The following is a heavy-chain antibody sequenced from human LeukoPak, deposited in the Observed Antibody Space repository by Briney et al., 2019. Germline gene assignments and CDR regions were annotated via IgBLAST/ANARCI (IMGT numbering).Heavy chain of an antibody. J-gene: IGHJ6*02. CDR2: IIPIFGTA. CDR3: ARSLWFGELFNYYGMDV. CDR1: GGTFSSYA. V-gene: IGHV1-69*13. D-gene: IGHD3-10*01. Sequence: TVTVSFTASGGTFSSYAISWVRQAPGQGLEWMGGIIPIFGTANYAQKFQGRVTITADESTSTAYMELSSLRSEDTAVYYCARSLWFGELFNYYGMDVWGQGTTVTVSS.